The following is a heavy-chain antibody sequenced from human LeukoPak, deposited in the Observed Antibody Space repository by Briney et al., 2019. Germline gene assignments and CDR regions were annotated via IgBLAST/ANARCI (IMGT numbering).Heavy chain of an antibody. CDR2: IIGSGAST. Sequence: GGSLRLSYAASGSTFSSYAMSWVRQAPGKGLEWVAAIIGSGASTYYADSVKGRFTIFRDNSKNTLYLQMNSLRAEDTAVYYCAKVTLLWFGELLGAFDIWGQGTMVTVSS. D-gene: IGHD3-10*01. CDR3: AKVTLLWFGELLGAFDI. V-gene: IGHV3-23*01. J-gene: IGHJ3*02. CDR1: GSTFSSYA.